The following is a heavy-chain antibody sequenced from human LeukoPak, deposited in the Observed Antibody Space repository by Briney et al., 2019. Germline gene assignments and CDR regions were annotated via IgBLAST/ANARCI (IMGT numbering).Heavy chain of an antibody. CDR2: IYPGDSDT. D-gene: IGHD2-21*02. V-gene: IGHV5-51*01. CDR3: ARDCGGDCYSAEDAFDI. J-gene: IGHJ3*02. CDR1: GYSFTSFW. Sequence: GASLKISCKCSGYSFTSFWIAWVRQMPGERLEWMGIIYPGDSDTRYSPSFQGQVTISVDKSISTAYLQWSSLKASDTAMYYCARDCGGDCYSAEDAFDIWGQGTMVTVSS.